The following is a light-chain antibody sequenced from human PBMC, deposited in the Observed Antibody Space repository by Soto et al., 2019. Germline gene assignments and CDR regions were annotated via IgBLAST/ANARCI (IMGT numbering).Light chain of an antibody. V-gene: IGKV4-1*01. CDR3: QQYYSGLWT. CDR1: QGVLYSSNNENY. CDR2: WAS. J-gene: IGKJ1*01. Sequence: DIVMTQSPDSLAVSLGERATINCKSSQGVLYSSNNENYLAWYQLKPGQPPKLLIYWASSRESGVPDRFSGSGSGTDFTLTISSLQAEDVAVYYCQQYYSGLWTLGQGTKVEIK.